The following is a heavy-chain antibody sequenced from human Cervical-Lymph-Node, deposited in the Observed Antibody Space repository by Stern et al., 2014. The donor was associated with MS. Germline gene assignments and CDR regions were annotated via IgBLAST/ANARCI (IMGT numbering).Heavy chain of an antibody. V-gene: IGHV1-2*02. D-gene: IGHD2-2*01. CDR2: VNPNRGGT. CDR3: ARDGSSTSCCNWFDP. Sequence: VQLVESGAEVKKPGASVKVSCKASQYTFTGYYIHWGRQAPGQGLEWMGWVNPNRGGTNYAQKFQGRVTMTRDTSISTAYMELSSLRSDDTAVYYCARDGSSTSCCNWFDPWGQGTLVTVSS. CDR1: QYTFTGYY. J-gene: IGHJ5*02.